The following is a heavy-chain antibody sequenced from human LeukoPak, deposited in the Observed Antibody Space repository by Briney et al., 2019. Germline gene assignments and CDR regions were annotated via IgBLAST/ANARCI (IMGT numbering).Heavy chain of an antibody. CDR3: ATDHYNAFHF. Sequence: ASVKVSCKTSGYTFTGYYMHWLRQAPGQGLEWMGWISGANGNTNYAPQFQGRVTMTIDTSTSTAFMELRSLRSDDTAVYSCATDHYNAFHFWGQGTMVIVSS. CDR2: ISGANGNT. J-gene: IGHJ3*01. CDR1: GYTFTGYY. V-gene: IGHV1-18*04. D-gene: IGHD3-10*01.